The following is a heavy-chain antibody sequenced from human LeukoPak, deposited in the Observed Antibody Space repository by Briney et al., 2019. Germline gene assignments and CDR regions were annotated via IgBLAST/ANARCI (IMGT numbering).Heavy chain of an antibody. J-gene: IGHJ4*02. D-gene: IGHD6-13*01. V-gene: IGHV3-53*05. Sequence: GGSLRLSCAVSGFTVSTNFLNWVRQAPGKGLEWVSVLYSGGTTFHADSVRGRFTISRDNSKNTLYLQMNSLRADDTAVYYCASPSPGGGAAGLFDYWGQGTLVTVSS. CDR1: GFTVSTNF. CDR3: ASPSPGGGAAGLFDY. CDR2: LYSGGTT.